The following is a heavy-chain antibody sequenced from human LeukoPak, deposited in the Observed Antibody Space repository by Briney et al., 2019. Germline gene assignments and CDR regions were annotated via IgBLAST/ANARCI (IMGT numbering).Heavy chain of an antibody. D-gene: IGHD3-16*01. J-gene: IGHJ4*02. CDR1: GFTFSSYG. V-gene: IGHV3-64*02. CDR2: ISVNGDST. Sequence: GGSLRLSCAASGFTFSSYGMHWVRQAPGKGLEYVSGISVNGDSTYYADFVKGRFTMSRDNSRNTLNLQMGSLRAEDTAVYYCARIGPGGHFDYWGQGTLVTVSS. CDR3: ARIGPGGHFDY.